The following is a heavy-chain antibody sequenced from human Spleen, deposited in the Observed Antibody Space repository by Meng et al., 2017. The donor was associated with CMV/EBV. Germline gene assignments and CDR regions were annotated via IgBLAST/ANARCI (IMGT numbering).Heavy chain of an antibody. Sequence: SETLSLTCTVSGGSVSSGSYYWSWIRQPPGKGLEWIGYIYYSGSTNYNPSLKSLVTISVDTSKNQFSLKLSSVTAADTAVYYCARERITGTTNWFDPWGQGTLVTVSS. V-gene: IGHV4-61*01. CDR2: IYYSGST. CDR3: ARERITGTTNWFDP. J-gene: IGHJ5*02. D-gene: IGHD1-7*01. CDR1: GGSVSSGSYY.